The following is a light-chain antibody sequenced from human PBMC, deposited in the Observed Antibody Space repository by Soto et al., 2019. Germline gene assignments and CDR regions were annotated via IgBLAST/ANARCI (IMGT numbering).Light chain of an antibody. CDR1: QSIGTY. CDR3: QQCDNLPLT. V-gene: IGKV1-39*01. J-gene: IGKJ4*01. CDR2: AAS. Sequence: DIQMTQSPSSLSASVGDRVTITCRASQSIGTYLHWYQQKPGKAPKLLIYAASNLQSGVPSRFSGSGSGTDFTLTMNSLQPEDIATYYCQQCDNLPLTFGGGTKVDIK.